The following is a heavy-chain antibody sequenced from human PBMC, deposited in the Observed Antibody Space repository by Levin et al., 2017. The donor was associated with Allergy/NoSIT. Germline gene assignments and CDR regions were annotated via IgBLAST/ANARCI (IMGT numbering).Heavy chain of an antibody. CDR2: ISRSGSTI. D-gene: IGHD4-23*01. CDR3: ARGLEGGGLRWGEYGMDV. V-gene: IGHV3-11*01. J-gene: IGHJ6*02. CDR1: GFTFSDYY. Sequence: GGSLRLSCAASGFTFSDYYMSWIRQAPGKGLEWVSYISRSGSTIYYADSVKGRFTISRDNAKNSLYLQMNSLRAEDTAVFYCARGLEGGGLRWGEYGMDVWGQGTTVTVSS.